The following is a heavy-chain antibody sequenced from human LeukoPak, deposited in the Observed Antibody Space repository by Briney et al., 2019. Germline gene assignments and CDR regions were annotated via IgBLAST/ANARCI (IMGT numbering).Heavy chain of an antibody. CDR1: GFTFNNYA. CDR3: AKRYGDYVVTAFDF. D-gene: IGHD4-17*01. CDR2: ISGSGDGT. J-gene: IGHJ3*01. Sequence: GGSLRLSCAASGFTFNNYAMNWVRQAPGKGLEWVSAISGSGDGTYYADSVKGRFTSSRDNSKNTLNLQMNTLRAEDTAVYYCAKRYGDYVVTAFDFWGQGTMVTVSS. V-gene: IGHV3-23*01.